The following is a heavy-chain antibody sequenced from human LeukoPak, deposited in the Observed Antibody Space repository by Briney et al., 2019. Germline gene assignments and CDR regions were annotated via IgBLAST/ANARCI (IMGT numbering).Heavy chain of an antibody. Sequence: GASVKVSCKASGYTFNGYYMHWVRQAPGQRLEWLGWINPDSGGTDSPQKFQGRVTMTRDASISTAYMELNNLTSDDTAVYYCARVRDFSRSPFDWFDPWGQGTLVTVSS. D-gene: IGHD6-6*01. V-gene: IGHV1-2*02. J-gene: IGHJ5*02. CDR2: INPDSGGT. CDR3: ARVRDFSRSPFDWFDP. CDR1: GYTFNGYY.